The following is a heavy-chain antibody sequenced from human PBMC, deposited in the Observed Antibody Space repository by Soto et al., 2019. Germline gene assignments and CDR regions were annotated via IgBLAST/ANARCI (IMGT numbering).Heavy chain of an antibody. V-gene: IGHV3-23*01. CDR2: ISARGGRS. Sequence: DVQLLESGGGLVQPGGSLRLSCAASGFSFSSYAMVWVRQAPGMGLEWVAVISARGGRSYFAESVKGRFTLSRDNSKNVLSLEMNSLRAEDTAIYFCAKGSIEYSASVDNWGQGTLVVVSS. CDR3: AKGSIEYSASVDN. J-gene: IGHJ4*02. CDR1: GFSFSSYA. D-gene: IGHD5-12*01.